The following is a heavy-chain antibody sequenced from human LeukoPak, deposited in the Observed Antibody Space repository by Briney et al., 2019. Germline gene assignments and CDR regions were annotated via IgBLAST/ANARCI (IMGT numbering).Heavy chain of an antibody. D-gene: IGHD4-17*01. V-gene: IGHV3-49*03. CDR1: GFTFVDYA. Sequence: GGSLRLSCTASGFTFVDYAMSWFRQAPGKGLDWVGFIRMKASGATTEYAASVKGRFTMSRDDSKNIAFLQMNSLKTEDTAVYYCTREAGDRVDYWGQGTLVIVSS. CDR2: IRMKASGATT. CDR3: TREAGDRVDY. J-gene: IGHJ4*02.